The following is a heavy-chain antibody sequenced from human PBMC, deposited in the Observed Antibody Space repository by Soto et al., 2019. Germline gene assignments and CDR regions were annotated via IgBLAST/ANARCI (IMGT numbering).Heavy chain of an antibody. D-gene: IGHD3-3*01. CDR2: FGGDENYT. CDR1: GFSVKRFW. J-gene: IGHJ6*02. CDR3: GKGKELGVVLYGLGA. V-gene: IGHV3-74*01. Sequence: GGSLRLSCGAAGFSVKRFWMHWVRQAPGKGLVWLSRFGGDENYTDYADSVRGRFTISRDIAKNTIYLQMNSLRAEDTAVYYCGKGKELGVVLYGLGACGQGTTVTV.